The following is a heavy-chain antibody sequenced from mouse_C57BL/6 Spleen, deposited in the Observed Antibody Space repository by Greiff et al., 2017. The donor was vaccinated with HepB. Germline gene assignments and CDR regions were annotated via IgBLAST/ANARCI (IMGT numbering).Heavy chain of an antibody. J-gene: IGHJ4*01. Sequence: EVKLMESGGGLVKPGGSLKLSCAASGFTFSSYAMSWVRQTPEKRLEWVATISDGGSYTYYPDNVKGRFTISRDNAKNNLYLQMSHLKSEDTAMYYCARGLLTPGAMDYWGQGTSVTVSS. CDR1: GFTFSSYA. CDR3: ARGLLTPGAMDY. D-gene: IGHD4-1*01. CDR2: ISDGGSYT. V-gene: IGHV5-4*03.